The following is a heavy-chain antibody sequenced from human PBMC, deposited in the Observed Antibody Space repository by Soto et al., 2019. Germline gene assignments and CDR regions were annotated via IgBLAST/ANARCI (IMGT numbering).Heavy chain of an antibody. J-gene: IGHJ4*02. Sequence: EVQLVESGGGLVQPGRSLRLSCAASGFTFDDYAMHWVRQAPGKGLEWVSGISWNSGSIGYADSVKGRFTISRDNAKNSLYLQINSLRAEDTALYYCAKDYRIGEGSFDYWGQGTLVTVSS. V-gene: IGHV3-9*01. CDR2: ISWNSGSI. CDR3: AKDYRIGEGSFDY. D-gene: IGHD3-10*01. CDR1: GFTFDDYA.